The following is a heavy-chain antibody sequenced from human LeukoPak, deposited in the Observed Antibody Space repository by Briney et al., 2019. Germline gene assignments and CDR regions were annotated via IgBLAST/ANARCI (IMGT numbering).Heavy chain of an antibody. J-gene: IGHJ4*02. CDR1: GYSFTSYW. Sequence: GESLKISCKGSGYSFTSYWIGWVRQMPGKGLEWMGIIYPGDSDTRYSPSFQGQGTISAAKSISTAYLQWSSLKASDTAMYYCALDGSGSYTLFVYWGQGTLVTVSS. CDR2: IYPGDSDT. V-gene: IGHV5-51*01. D-gene: IGHD3-10*01. CDR3: ALDGSGSYTLFVY.